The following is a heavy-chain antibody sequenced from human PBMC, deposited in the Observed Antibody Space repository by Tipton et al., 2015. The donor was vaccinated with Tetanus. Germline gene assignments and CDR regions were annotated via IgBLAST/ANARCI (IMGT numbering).Heavy chain of an antibody. Sequence: SLRLSCAASGFTVSSNYMSWVRQAPGKGLEWVSVIYSGGSTYYADSVKGRFTISRDNSKNTLYLQMNSLRAEDTAVYYCARDRDYGDYGMNWEVVAFDIWGQGTMVTVSS. V-gene: IGHV3-66*01. D-gene: IGHD4-17*01. CDR2: IYSGGST. CDR3: ARDRDYGDYGMNWEVVAFDI. CDR1: GFTVSSNY. J-gene: IGHJ3*02.